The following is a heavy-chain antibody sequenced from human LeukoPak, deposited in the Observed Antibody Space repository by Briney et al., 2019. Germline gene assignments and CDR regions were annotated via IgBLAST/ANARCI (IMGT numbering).Heavy chain of an antibody. CDR1: GFNVNSYW. D-gene: IGHD6-25*01. V-gene: IGHV3-74*01. J-gene: IGHJ5*02. Sequence: PPGGSLRLSCEASGFNVNSYWMHWVRQAPGKVLVWVSLIIIDGSDTDYADSVRGRFTTSRDNAKNALYLQMDSLRVEDTAIYYCARDRGEGTPLDPWGQGTLVTVSS. CDR3: ARDRGEGTPLDP. CDR2: IIIDGSDT.